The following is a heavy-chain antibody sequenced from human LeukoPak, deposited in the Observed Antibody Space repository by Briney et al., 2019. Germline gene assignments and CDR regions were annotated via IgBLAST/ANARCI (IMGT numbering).Heavy chain of an antibody. CDR2: ISYDGSNK. Sequence: GESLRLSCAASGFTFSSYAMHWVRQAPGKGLEWVAVISYDGSNKYYADSVKGRFTISRDNSKNTLYLQMNSLRAEDTAVYYCASSNQKLLWFGELSYWGQGTLVTVSS. J-gene: IGHJ4*02. CDR3: ASSNQKLLWFGELSY. CDR1: GFTFSSYA. V-gene: IGHV3-30-3*01. D-gene: IGHD3-10*01.